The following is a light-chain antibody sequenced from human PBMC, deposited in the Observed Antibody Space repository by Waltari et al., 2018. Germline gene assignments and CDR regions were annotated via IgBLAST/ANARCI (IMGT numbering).Light chain of an antibody. CDR2: EVS. J-gene: IGLJ1*01. Sequence: QSALTQPASVSGSPGQSLTISCTGTSSDVGGYNYVPWYQQHPGKAPKLMIYEVSNRPSGVSNRFSGSKSGNTASLTISGLQVEDEADYYCSSYTSSSPYVFGTGTKVTVL. CDR1: SSDVGGYNY. V-gene: IGLV2-14*01. CDR3: SSYTSSSPYV.